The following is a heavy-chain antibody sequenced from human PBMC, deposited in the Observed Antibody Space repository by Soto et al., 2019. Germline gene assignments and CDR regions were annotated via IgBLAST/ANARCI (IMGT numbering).Heavy chain of an antibody. J-gene: IGHJ5*02. CDR3: ARALRYSSSWYWFDP. D-gene: IGHD6-13*01. V-gene: IGHV4-59*08. CDR1: GGTISSYY. CDR2: IYYSGST. Sequence: QVQLQESDPGLVKPSETLSLTCTVSGGTISSYYWSWIRQPPGKGLEWIGYIYYSGSTNYNPSLKSRVTISVDTSKNQFSLKLSSVTAADTAVYYCARALRYSSSWYWFDPWGQGTLVTVSS.